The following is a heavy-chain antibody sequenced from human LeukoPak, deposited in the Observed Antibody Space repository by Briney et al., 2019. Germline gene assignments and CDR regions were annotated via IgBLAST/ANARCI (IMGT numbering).Heavy chain of an antibody. CDR2: IYYSGST. V-gene: IGHV4-59*12. D-gene: IGHD1-26*01. CDR1: GGSISSYY. J-gene: IGHJ6*03. Sequence: PSEALSLTCTVSGGSISSYYWSWIRQPPGKGLEWIGYIYYSGSTNYNPSLKSRVTMSVDTSKNQFSLKLSSVTAADTAVYYCARDPPRVGGYYYYYMDVWGKGTTVTVSS. CDR3: ARDPPRVGGYYYYYMDV.